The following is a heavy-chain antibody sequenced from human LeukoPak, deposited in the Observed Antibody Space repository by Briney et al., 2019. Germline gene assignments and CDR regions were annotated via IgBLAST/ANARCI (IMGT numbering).Heavy chain of an antibody. Sequence: ASVKVSCKTSGYSFILYGISWGRQAPGQGPEWMGWISTSTGDTKYTQKFQGRVILTTDTSTSTAYMELSSLRSDDTAVYYCARDDNYGIFVNVDYWGQGTLVTVSS. J-gene: IGHJ4*02. CDR2: ISTSTGDT. V-gene: IGHV1-18*01. CDR3: ARDDNYGIFVNVDY. D-gene: IGHD4-11*01. CDR1: GYSFILYG.